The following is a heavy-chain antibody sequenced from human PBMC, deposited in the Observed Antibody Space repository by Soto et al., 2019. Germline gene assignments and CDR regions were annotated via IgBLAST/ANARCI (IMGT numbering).Heavy chain of an antibody. J-gene: IGHJ4*02. D-gene: IGHD3-22*01. CDR1: GFTFSSYS. V-gene: IGHV3-21*01. CDR3: ARDFYYDSSGLDY. Sequence: LRLSCAASGFTFSSYSMNWVRQAPGKGLEWVSSISSSSSYIYYADSVKGRFTISRDNAKNSLYLQMNSLRAEDTAVYYCARDFYYDSSGLDYWGQGTLVTVSS. CDR2: ISSSSSYI.